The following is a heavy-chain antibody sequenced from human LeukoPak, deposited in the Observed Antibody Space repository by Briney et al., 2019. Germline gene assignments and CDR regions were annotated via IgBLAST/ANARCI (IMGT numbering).Heavy chain of an antibody. D-gene: IGHD1-26*01. Sequence: GGSLRLSCAASGFTFGIYGMSWVRQAPGKGLEWVSGISGSGGGGSTYYADSVKGRFTISRDNSKNTLYLQMNSLRAEDTAVYYCAKKFSGISYYFDYWGQGTLVTVSS. J-gene: IGHJ4*02. CDR1: GFTFGIYG. CDR2: ISGSGGGGST. V-gene: IGHV3-23*01. CDR3: AKKFSGISYYFDY.